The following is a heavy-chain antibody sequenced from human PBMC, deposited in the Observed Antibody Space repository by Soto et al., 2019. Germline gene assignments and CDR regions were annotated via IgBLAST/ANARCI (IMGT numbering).Heavy chain of an antibody. D-gene: IGHD1-26*01. Sequence: SETLSLTCAVSGYSISSSNWWGWIRQPPGKGLEWIGEIYYSGTTYYNPSLKSQVTKSVDTSKNKFSLKLTSVTAVDTAVYYCARREIQGPIDYWGQGALVS. CDR2: IYYSGTT. CDR1: GYSISSSNW. J-gene: IGHJ4*02. V-gene: IGHV4-28*01. CDR3: ARREIQGPIDY.